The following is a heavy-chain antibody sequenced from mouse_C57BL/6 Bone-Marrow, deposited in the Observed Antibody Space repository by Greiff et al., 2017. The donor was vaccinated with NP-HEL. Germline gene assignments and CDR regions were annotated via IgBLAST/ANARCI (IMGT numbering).Heavy chain of an antibody. CDR2: INPNNGGT. V-gene: IGHV1-18*01. Sequence: EVKLMESGPELVKPGASVKIPCKASGYTFTDYNMDWVKQSHGKSLEWIGDINPNNGGTIYNQKFKGKATLTVDKSSSTAYMELRSLTSEDTAVYYCAMGITTVVALRAMDYWGQGTSVTVSS. D-gene: IGHD1-1*01. J-gene: IGHJ4*01. CDR1: GYTFTDYN. CDR3: AMGITTVVALRAMDY.